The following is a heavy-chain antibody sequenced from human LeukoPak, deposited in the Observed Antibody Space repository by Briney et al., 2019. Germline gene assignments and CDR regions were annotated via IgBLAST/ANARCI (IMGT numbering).Heavy chain of an antibody. Sequence: SETLSLTCAVYGGSFSGYYWSWIRQPPGKGLEWIGEINHSGSTNYNPSLKSRVTISVDTSKNQFSLKLSSVTAADTAVYYCARVSEGTHYDFWSGYYESDAFDIWGQGTMVTVSS. J-gene: IGHJ3*02. CDR3: ARVSEGTHYDFWSGYYESDAFDI. V-gene: IGHV4-34*01. CDR1: GGSFSGYY. D-gene: IGHD3-3*01. CDR2: INHSGST.